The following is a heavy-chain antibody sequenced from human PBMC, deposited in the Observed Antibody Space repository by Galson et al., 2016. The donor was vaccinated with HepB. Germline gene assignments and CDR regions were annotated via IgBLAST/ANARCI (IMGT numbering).Heavy chain of an antibody. CDR1: GYTFTRYT. J-gene: IGHJ5*02. D-gene: IGHD5-18*01. CDR2: INGGNGNT. V-gene: IGHV1-3*01. CDR3: ARDGLVAGSWYGYDIGWFDP. Sequence: SVKVSCKASGYTFTRYTMHWVRQAPGQGLEWMGWINGGNGNTKYSEKFQGRVTITRDTSASTANMELRSLRSEDTAVYYCARDGLVAGSWYGYDIGWFDPWGQGTKVTVSS.